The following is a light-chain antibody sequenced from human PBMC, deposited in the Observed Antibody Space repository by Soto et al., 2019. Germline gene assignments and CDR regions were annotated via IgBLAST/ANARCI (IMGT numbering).Light chain of an antibody. CDR1: QSVRSSY. Sequence: VFKKSAGNLSLKKGGRATFSSRAIQSVRSSYLAWYQQKPGQAPRLLIYGASSRATGIPDRFSGSGSGTDFTLTISRLEPEDLAVYYCQQYNNWPPITFGQGTRLEIK. CDR3: QQYNNWPPIT. V-gene: IGKV3-20*01. CDR2: GAS. J-gene: IGKJ5*01.